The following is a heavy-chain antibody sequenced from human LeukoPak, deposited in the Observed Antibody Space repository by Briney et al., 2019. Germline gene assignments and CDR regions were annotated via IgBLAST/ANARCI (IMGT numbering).Heavy chain of an antibody. CDR3: AREIGRDGYNRSFDY. CDR2: IYTSGSA. CDR1: GGSMISYY. J-gene: IGHJ4*02. Sequence: SETLSLTCTVSGGSMISYYWSWIRQPAGKGLEWIGRIYTSGSANYSPSLKGRVTMSVDASKDQFSLNLSSVTAADTAVYYCAREIGRDGYNRSFDYWGQGTLVTVSS. D-gene: IGHD5-24*01. V-gene: IGHV4-4*07.